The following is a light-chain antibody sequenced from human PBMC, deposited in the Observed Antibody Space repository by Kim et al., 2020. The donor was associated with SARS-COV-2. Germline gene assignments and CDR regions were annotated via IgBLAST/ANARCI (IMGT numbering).Light chain of an antibody. Sequence: ESVLTQSPGTLSLSPGERATLSCRASQSVSSSSLAWYQQRPGQAPRLLIYGASSRATGIPNRFSGSGSGTDFTLTISGLEPEDSAVYFCQQYGSSPWTFGQGTKVDIK. V-gene: IGKV3-20*01. J-gene: IGKJ1*01. CDR2: GAS. CDR1: QSVSSSS. CDR3: QQYGSSPWT.